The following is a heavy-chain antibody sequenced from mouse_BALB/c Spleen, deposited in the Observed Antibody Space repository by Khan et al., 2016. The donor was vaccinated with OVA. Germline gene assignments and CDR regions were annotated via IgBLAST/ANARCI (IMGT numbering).Heavy chain of an antibody. CDR2: ISSGGSYT. CDR3: TRLAYYYNSEGFAY. D-gene: IGHD1-1*01. CDR1: GFTFSTYG. V-gene: IGHV5-6*01. J-gene: IGHJ3*01. Sequence: EVQLVVSGGDLVKPGGSLKLSCAASGFTFSTYGMSWVRQTPDKRLEWVAAISSGGSYTYYPDSVKGRFTISRDNAKNTLYLQMSSLKSEDTAMYYCTRLAYYYNSEGFAYRGQGTLVTVSA.